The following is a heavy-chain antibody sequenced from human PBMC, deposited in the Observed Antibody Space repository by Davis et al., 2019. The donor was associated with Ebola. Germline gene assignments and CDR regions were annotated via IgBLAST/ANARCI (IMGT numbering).Heavy chain of an antibody. V-gene: IGHV1-18*01. CDR2: INPHNGNT. J-gene: IGHJ4*02. D-gene: IGHD1-1*01. CDR3: ARAQFPTTSDH. Sequence: ASVKVSCKPSGYNFTNYGISWVRQAPGQGLEWMGWINPHNGNTNYAQNVQGRVTMTTDTSTSTAYMEVGSLRSDDTAVYYCARAQFPTTSDHWGQGTLVTVSS. CDR1: GYNFTNYG.